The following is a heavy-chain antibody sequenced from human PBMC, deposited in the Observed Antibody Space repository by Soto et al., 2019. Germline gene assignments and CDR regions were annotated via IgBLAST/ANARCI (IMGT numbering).Heavy chain of an antibody. CDR3: ARHCSGGSCHALFGY. CDR2: INHSGST. CDR1: GGSFSGYY. Sequence: SETLSLTCAVYGGSFSGYYWSWIRQPPGKGLEWIGEINHSGSTNYNPSLKSRVTISVDTSKNQFSLKLSSVTAADTAVYYCARHCSGGSCHALFGYWGQGTLVTVSS. J-gene: IGHJ4*02. D-gene: IGHD2-15*01. V-gene: IGHV4-34*01.